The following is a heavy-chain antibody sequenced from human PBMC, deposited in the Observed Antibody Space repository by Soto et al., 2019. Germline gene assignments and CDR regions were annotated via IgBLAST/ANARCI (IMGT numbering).Heavy chain of an antibody. CDR3: ARDAHPAAIASTFFVY. J-gene: IGHJ4*02. CDR1: GYTFTSYV. D-gene: IGHD2-2*01. CDR2: ISAYNGNT. Sequence: GASVKVSCKASGYTFTSYVISWVRQAPGQGLEWMGWISAYNGNTNYAQKLQGRVTMTTDTSTSTAYMELRSLRSDDTAVYYCARDAHPAAIASTFFVYWGQGTLVTVSS. V-gene: IGHV1-18*01.